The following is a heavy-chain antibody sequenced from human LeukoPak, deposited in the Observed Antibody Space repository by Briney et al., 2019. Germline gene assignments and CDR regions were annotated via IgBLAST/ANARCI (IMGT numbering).Heavy chain of an antibody. Sequence: GGSLRLSCAASGFTFSSYGMHWVRQAPGKGLEWVTFIRYDGSNQYYADSVKGRFTISRDNSKNKLFLQMNSLRAEDAAMYYCAQDSREAFQWLIHWGQGTLVTVSS. CDR3: AQDSREAFQWLIH. V-gene: IGHV3-30*02. CDR1: GFTFSSYG. D-gene: IGHD6-19*01. CDR2: IRYDGSNQ. J-gene: IGHJ4*02.